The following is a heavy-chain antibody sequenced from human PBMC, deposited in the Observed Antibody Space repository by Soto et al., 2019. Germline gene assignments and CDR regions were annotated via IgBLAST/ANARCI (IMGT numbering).Heavy chain of an antibody. CDR1: GYTFTSYA. J-gene: IGHJ4*02. Sequence: ASVKVSCKASGYTFTSYAMHWVRQAPGQRLEWMGWINAGNGNTKYSQKFQGRVTITRDTSASAAYMELSSLRSEDTAVYYCARAVAVPADFDYWGQGTLVTVSS. CDR3: ARAVAVPADFDY. CDR2: INAGNGNT. D-gene: IGHD6-19*01. V-gene: IGHV1-3*01.